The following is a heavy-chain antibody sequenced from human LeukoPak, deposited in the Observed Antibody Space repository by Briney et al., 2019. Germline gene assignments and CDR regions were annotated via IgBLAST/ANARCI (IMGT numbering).Heavy chain of an antibody. J-gene: IGHJ4*02. D-gene: IGHD3-3*01. Sequence: GASVKVSCKASGYTFTGYYMHWVRQALGQGLEWMGRINPNSGGTNYAQKFQGRGTMTRDTSISTAYMELSRLRSDDTAVYYCARGGPSATIFGGADYWGQGTLVTVSS. V-gene: IGHV1-2*06. CDR3: ARGGPSATIFGGADY. CDR1: GYTFTGYY. CDR2: INPNSGGT.